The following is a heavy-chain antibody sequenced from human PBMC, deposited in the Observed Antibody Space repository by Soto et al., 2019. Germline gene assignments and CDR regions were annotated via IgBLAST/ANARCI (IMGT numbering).Heavy chain of an antibody. Sequence: EVQLVESGGGLVQPGGSLKLSCAASGLTFSGSAMHWVRQASGKGLEWVGRIRSKANSYATAYAASVKGRFTISREHSKNTAYLHMNSLKTEDTAVYCCTSGITGRQWYYYGMDVWGQGTPVTVSS. CDR3: TSGITGRQWYYYGMDV. J-gene: IGHJ6*02. CDR1: GLTFSGSA. V-gene: IGHV3-73*02. CDR2: IRSKANSYAT. D-gene: IGHD3-10*01.